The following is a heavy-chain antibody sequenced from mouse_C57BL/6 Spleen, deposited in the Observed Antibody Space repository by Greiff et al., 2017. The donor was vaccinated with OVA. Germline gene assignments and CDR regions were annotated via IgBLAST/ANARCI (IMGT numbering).Heavy chain of an antibody. CDR3: ARSYDGYYGY. D-gene: IGHD2-3*01. Sequence: VQLQQSGAELVKPGASVKLSCKASGYTFTSYWMHWVKQRPGQGLEWIGMIHPNSGSTNYNEKFKSKATLTVDKSSSTAYMQLSSLTSEDSAVYYCARSYDGYYGYWGQGTTLTVSS. J-gene: IGHJ2*01. CDR1: GYTFTSYW. V-gene: IGHV1-64*01. CDR2: IHPNSGST.